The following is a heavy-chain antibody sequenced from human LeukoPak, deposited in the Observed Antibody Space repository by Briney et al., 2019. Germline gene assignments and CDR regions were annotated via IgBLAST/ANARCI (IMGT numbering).Heavy chain of an antibody. Sequence: SQTLSLTCTVSGASINSGGYYWSWIRQLPGKGLESIGYISASGNAFYNPSLKSRLTLSVDTSNNQFSLRLGSTTAADTAVYYCARGGGYALYFYGMDVWGQGTTVTVSS. CDR1: GASINSGGYY. CDR3: ARGGGYALYFYGMDV. D-gene: IGHD5-12*01. V-gene: IGHV4-31*03. CDR2: ISASGNA. J-gene: IGHJ6*02.